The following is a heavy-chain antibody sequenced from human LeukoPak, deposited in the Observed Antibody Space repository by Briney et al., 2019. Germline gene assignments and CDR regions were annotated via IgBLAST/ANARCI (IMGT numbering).Heavy chain of an antibody. CDR1: GFTFSSYE. CDR3: ASRDDFWSGYTNFDY. D-gene: IGHD3-3*01. CDR2: ISGSGGST. V-gene: IGHV3-23*01. Sequence: PGGSLRLSCAASGFTFSSYEMNWVRQAPGKGLEWVSAISGSGGSTYYADSVKGRFTISRDNSKNTLYLQMNSLRAEDTAVYYCASRDDFWSGYTNFDYWGQGTLVTVSS. J-gene: IGHJ4*02.